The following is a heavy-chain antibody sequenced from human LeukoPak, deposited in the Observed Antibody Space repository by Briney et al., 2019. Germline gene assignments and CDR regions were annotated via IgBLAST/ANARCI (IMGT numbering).Heavy chain of an antibody. CDR2: ISWNSGSI. Sequence: SLRLSCAASGFPFDEYAMHWGRQAPGKGLERVSGISWNSGSISYADSVKGRFTISRDNAKNSLYLQMNSRRAEDTALYYCAKAIGYCSGGSCHIDYWGQGTLVTVSS. CDR3: AKAIGYCSGGSCHIDY. J-gene: IGHJ4*02. D-gene: IGHD2-15*01. CDR1: GFPFDEYA. V-gene: IGHV3-9*01.